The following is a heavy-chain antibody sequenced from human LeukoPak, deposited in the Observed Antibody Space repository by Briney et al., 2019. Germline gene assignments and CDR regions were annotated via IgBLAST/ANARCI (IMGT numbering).Heavy chain of an antibody. Sequence: SETLSLTCAVSGYSISSGYYWGWIRQPPGKGLEWIGSIYHSGGTYYNPSLKSRVTISVDTSKNQFSLKLSSVTAADTAVYYCARSGGDYVSYYYYYGMDVWGKGTTVTVSS. CDR2: IYHSGGT. CDR1: GYSISSGYY. CDR3: ARSGGDYVSYYYYYGMDV. D-gene: IGHD4-17*01. J-gene: IGHJ6*04. V-gene: IGHV4-38-2*01.